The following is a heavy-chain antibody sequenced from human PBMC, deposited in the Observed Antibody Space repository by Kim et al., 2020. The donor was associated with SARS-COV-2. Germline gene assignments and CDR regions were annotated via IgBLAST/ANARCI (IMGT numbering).Heavy chain of an antibody. J-gene: IGHJ4*02. D-gene: IGHD1-1*01. Sequence: PDSVKGRFTISRDNSKNTLFLQLNSLRAEDTGVYYCARDLLGSIDYWGQGTLVTVSS. V-gene: IGHV3-33*01. CDR3: ARDLLGSIDY.